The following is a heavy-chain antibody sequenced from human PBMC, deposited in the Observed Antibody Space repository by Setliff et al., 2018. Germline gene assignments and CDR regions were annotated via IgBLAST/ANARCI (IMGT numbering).Heavy chain of an antibody. Sequence: SETLSLTCTVSGGSLSTYYWSWIRQSPGRGLEYIGYVYYNGAADYSPSLKSRVTLSADTSKNQFSLKLTSVTAADTAVYYCARGGTFRYFDYWGQGTPVTVSA. V-gene: IGHV4-59*01. CDR2: VYYNGAA. CDR3: ARGGTFRYFDY. J-gene: IGHJ4*02. CDR1: GGSLSTYY. D-gene: IGHD5-12*01.